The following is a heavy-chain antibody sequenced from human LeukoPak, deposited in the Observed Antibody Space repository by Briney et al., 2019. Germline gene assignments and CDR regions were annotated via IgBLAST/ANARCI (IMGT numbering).Heavy chain of an antibody. Sequence: GGSLRLSCAASGFTFSSYSMNWVRQAPGKGLEWVSSISSSSSYIYYADSVKGRFIISRDNAKNSLYPQMNSLRAEDTALYYCARYPNGYYYYYYMDVWGKGTTVTVSS. CDR3: ARYPNGYYYYYYMDV. V-gene: IGHV3-21*04. J-gene: IGHJ6*03. D-gene: IGHD2-8*01. CDR2: ISSSSSYI. CDR1: GFTFSSYS.